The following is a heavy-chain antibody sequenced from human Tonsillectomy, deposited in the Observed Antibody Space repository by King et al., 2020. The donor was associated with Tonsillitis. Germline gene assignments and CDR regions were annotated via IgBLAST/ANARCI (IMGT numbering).Heavy chain of an antibody. J-gene: IGHJ4*02. CDR3: AREACGGDCYADY. D-gene: IGHD2-21*01. CDR2: IDTSGST. V-gene: IGHV4-61*02. Sequence: QLQESGPGLVKPSQTLSLTCTVSGGSISSGFYYWSWIRQPAGKGLEWIGRIDTSGSTKYNPSLESRVTMSVDTSKNQFSLNLSSVTAADTAVYYCAREACGGDCYADYWGQGTLVTVSS. CDR1: GGSISSGFYY.